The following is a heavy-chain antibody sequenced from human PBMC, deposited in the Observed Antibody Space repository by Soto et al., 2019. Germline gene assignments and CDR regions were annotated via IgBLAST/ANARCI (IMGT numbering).Heavy chain of an antibody. CDR2: VGALHDT. CDR1: GLTFSSYD. J-gene: IGHJ1*01. CDR3: VTGCSGISCGPRALQH. Sequence: PGGSLRLSCAASGLTFSSYDMHWVRQATGKGLEWVSVVGALHDTHYAGSVWGRFTISRENVKNSFYLQMNSLRVGDTAVYYCVTGCSGISCGPRALQHWGQGILVTSPQ. D-gene: IGHD2-15*01. V-gene: IGHV3-13*01.